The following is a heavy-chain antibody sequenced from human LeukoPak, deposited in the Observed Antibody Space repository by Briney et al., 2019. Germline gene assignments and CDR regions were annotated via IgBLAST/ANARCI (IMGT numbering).Heavy chain of an antibody. D-gene: IGHD3-9*01. J-gene: IGHJ4*02. Sequence: SQTLSLTCAISGDSVSSNSAAWNWIRQSPSRGLEWLGRTYYRSKWYNDYAVSVKSRITINPDTSKNQFSLQLNSVTPEDTAVYYCARGRKRYFDWFPTYYFDYWGQGTLVTVSS. CDR3: ARGRKRYFDWFPTYYFDY. CDR2: TYYRSKWYN. V-gene: IGHV6-1*01. CDR1: GDSVSSNSAA.